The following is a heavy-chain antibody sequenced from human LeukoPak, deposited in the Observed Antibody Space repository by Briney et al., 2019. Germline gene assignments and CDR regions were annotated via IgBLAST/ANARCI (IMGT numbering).Heavy chain of an antibody. CDR3: ARSRWELRAAFDI. CDR1: GFTFSSYA. V-gene: IGHV3-23*01. J-gene: IGHJ3*02. CDR2: ISGSGGST. D-gene: IGHD1-26*01. Sequence: PGGSLRLSCATSGFTFSSYAMSWVRQAPGKGLEWVSAISGSGGSTYYADSVKGRFTISRDNSKNTLYLQMNSLRAEDTAVYYCARSRWELRAAFDIWGQGTMVTVSS.